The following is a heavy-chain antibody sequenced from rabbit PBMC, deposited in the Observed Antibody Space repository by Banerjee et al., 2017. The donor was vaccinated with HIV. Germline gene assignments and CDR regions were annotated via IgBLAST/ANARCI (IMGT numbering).Heavy chain of an antibody. CDR2: IYNGDGST. D-gene: IGHD1-1*01. V-gene: IGHV1S43*01. Sequence: QQQLEESGGGLVKPGGTLTLTCKASGIDFSSYYYYMCWVRQAPGKGLELIACIYNGDGSTYYASWVNGRFTISRSTSLNTVTLQMTSLTAADTATYFCARDGSSSGYYIPYYFTLWGPGTLVTVS. CDR3: ARDGSSSGYYIPYYFTL. CDR1: GIDFSSYYYY. J-gene: IGHJ4*01.